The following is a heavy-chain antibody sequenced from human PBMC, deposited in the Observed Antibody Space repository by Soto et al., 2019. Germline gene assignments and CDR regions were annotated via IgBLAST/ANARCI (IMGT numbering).Heavy chain of an antibody. D-gene: IGHD2-2*01. J-gene: IGHJ4*02. CDR2: ISSSSSTI. V-gene: IGHV3-48*01. CDR1: GFTFSSYS. CDR3: AKSGLQLPNYYFDY. Sequence: GGPQRLSYAASGFTFSSYSMNWVRQDPGKGLEWVSYISSSSSTIYYADSVKGRFTISRDNAKNSLYLQMNSLRAEDTAVYYCAKSGLQLPNYYFDYWGQGTLVTVSS.